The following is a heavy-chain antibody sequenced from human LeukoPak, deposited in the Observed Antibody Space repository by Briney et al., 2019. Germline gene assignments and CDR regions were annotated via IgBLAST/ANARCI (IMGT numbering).Heavy chain of an antibody. V-gene: IGHV3-30*18. CDR3: AKGGGSIGRSYYFDY. Sequence: GGSLRLSCAASGFHFSTYGMHWVRQAPGKGLEWVAAISNDGSNKFYTDSVKGRFTISRDNPKTTMNLQMNSLRAEDTAVYYCAKGGGSIGRSYYFDYWGQGTLVTVSS. CDR1: GFHFSTYG. D-gene: IGHD2-15*01. CDR2: ISNDGSNK. J-gene: IGHJ4*02.